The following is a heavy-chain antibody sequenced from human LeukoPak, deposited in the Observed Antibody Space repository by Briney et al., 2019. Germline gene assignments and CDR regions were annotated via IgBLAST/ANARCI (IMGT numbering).Heavy chain of an antibody. D-gene: IGHD2-2*01. CDR3: ARTSIVVVPTRDNYYYYYYMDV. V-gene: IGHV4-39*07. Sequence: SETLSLTCTVSGGSISSSSYYWGWIRQPPGKGLEWIGTIYYSRSTYYNPSLKSRVTISVDTSKNQFSLKLSSVTAADTAVYYCARTSIVVVPTRDNYYYYYYMDVWGKGTTVTVSS. CDR2: IYYSRST. CDR1: GGSISSSSYY. J-gene: IGHJ6*03.